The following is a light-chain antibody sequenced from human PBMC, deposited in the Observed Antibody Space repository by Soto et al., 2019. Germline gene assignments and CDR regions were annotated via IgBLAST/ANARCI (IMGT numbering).Light chain of an antibody. V-gene: IGKV3-20*01. Sequence: EIVMTQSPATLSVSPVERATLSCRASQSVSSNLAWYQQKPGQAPRLLIYGASTRATDVPDRFSGSGSGADFTLSISRLEPEDFAVYYCQQYGSSPPRTFGQGTKVDIK. CDR3: QQYGSSPPRT. J-gene: IGKJ1*01. CDR2: GAS. CDR1: QSVSSN.